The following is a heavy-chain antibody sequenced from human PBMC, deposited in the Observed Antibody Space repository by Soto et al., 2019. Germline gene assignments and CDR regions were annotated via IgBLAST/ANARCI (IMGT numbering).Heavy chain of an antibody. Sequence: ASVKVSCKASGYTFTSYGIQWVRQAPGQRLEWMGWINAGNGNTKYSQKFQGRVTFTRDTSASTAYMELSSLRSEDTAVYYCARDSAQYDSGTYEGGYYYFDSWGQG. CDR2: INAGNGNT. CDR1: GYTFTSYG. V-gene: IGHV1-3*01. J-gene: IGHJ4*02. CDR3: ARDSAQYDSGTYEGGYYYFDS. D-gene: IGHD3-10*01.